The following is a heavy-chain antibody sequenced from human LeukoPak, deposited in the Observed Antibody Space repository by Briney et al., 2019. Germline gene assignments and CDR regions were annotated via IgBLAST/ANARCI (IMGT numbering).Heavy chain of an antibody. D-gene: IGHD3-3*01. CDR3: ARQSRSEGHQNDY. V-gene: IGHV4-39*01. Sequence: PSETLSLTCTVSGGSISSSSYYWGWIRQPPGKGLEWIGSIYYSGSTYYNPSLKSRVTISVDTSKNQFSLKLSSVTAADTAVYYCARQSRSEGHQNDYWGQGTLVTVSS. J-gene: IGHJ4*02. CDR1: GGSISSSSYY. CDR2: IYYSGST.